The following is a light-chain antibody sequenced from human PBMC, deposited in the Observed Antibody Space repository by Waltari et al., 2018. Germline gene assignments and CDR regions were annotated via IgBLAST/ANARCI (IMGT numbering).Light chain of an antibody. CDR1: QTITTY. CDR2: AAS. Sequence: DIQMTQSPSSLSASVGDRVTITGRASQTITTYLNWYQHKPGKAPRLLIYAASTLQSGVPSRFSGSGSGTDFTLTISTLQPEDFATYYCQQNYDTPYSFGQGTNLEIK. J-gene: IGKJ2*03. CDR3: QQNYDTPYS. V-gene: IGKV1-39*01.